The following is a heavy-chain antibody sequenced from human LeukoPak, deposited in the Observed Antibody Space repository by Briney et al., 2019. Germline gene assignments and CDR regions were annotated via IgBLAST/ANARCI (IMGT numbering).Heavy chain of an antibody. CDR1: GGSINNYF. J-gene: IGHJ5*02. V-gene: IGHV4-59*08. D-gene: IGHD4-23*01. Sequence: PSETLSLTCTVSGGSINNYFWTWIRQSPAKGLEGMGYIDDCEFTNYNPSLKSRVTISKDTPKNQFSLRPTSVNAADTAVYYCARQRGYGGNGGVRDWFDPWGQGTLVTVSS. CDR2: IDDCEFT. CDR3: ARQRGYGGNGGVRDWFDP.